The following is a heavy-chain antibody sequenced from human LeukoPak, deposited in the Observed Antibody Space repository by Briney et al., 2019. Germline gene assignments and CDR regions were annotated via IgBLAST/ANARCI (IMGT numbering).Heavy chain of an antibody. CDR3: ARGSNYYSYGMDV. Sequence: GGSLRLSCAASGFTFSSYSMNWVRQAPGKGLEWVSYISSSGSTIYYADSVKGRFTISRDNAKNSLYLQMNSLRAEDTAVYYCARGSNYYSYGMDVWGQGTTVTVSS. V-gene: IGHV3-48*04. CDR1: GFTFSSYS. CDR2: ISSSGSTI. J-gene: IGHJ6*02. D-gene: IGHD6-13*01.